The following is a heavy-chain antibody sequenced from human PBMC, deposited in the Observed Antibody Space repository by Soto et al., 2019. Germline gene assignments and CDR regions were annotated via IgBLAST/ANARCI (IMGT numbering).Heavy chain of an antibody. CDR2: IYYSGST. Sequence: PSETLPLTCTVSGGSISSYYWSWIRQPPGKGLEWIGYIYYSGSTNYNPSLKSRVTISIDTSKNQFSLKLSSVTAADTAVYYCARLSYSPYYYDSSGYYLGAIDYWGQGTLVTVS. D-gene: IGHD3-22*01. V-gene: IGHV4-59*08. CDR1: GGSISSYY. CDR3: ARLSYSPYYYDSSGYYLGAIDY. J-gene: IGHJ4*02.